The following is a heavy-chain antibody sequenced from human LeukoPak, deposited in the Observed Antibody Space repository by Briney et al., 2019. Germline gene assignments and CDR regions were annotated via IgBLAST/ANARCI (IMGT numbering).Heavy chain of an antibody. Sequence: ASVKVSCKASGYTFTSYGISWVRQAPGQGLEWMGGFIPVFGTPNYAQKFQDRLTITTDESTSTVYMELSSLRPEDTAVYYCASHVDTTMVRVYYYYYLDVWGTGTTVIVSS. J-gene: IGHJ6*03. CDR3: ASHVDTTMVRVYYYYYLDV. D-gene: IGHD5-18*01. V-gene: IGHV1-69*05. CDR1: GYTFTSYG. CDR2: FIPVFGTP.